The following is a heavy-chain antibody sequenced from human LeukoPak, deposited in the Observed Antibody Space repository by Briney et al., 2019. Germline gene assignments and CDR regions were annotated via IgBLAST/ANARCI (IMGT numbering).Heavy chain of an antibody. CDR1: GGSISSYY. CDR2: IYYSGTT. CDR3: ARGVYISAAQYGY. D-gene: IGHD6-13*01. J-gene: IGHJ4*02. V-gene: IGHV4-59*01. Sequence: SETLSLTCTVSGGSISSYYWSWIRQPPGTGLEWIGYIYYSGTTNYNPSLKSRVTISVDTSKNQFSLKLSSVTAADTAVYYCARGVYISAAQYGYWGQGTLVTVSS.